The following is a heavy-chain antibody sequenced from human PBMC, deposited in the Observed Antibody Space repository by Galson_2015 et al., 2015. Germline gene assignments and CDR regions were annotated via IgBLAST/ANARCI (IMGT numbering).Heavy chain of an antibody. CDR2: ISGSGGST. CDR1: GFTFSSYA. V-gene: IGHV3-23*01. D-gene: IGHD3-3*01. CDR3: AKARFLEWLSLDV. Sequence: SLRLSFAASGFTFSSYAMSWVRQAPGKGLEWVSAISGSGGSTYYADSVKGRFTISRDNSKNTLYLQMNSLRAEDTAVYYCAKARFLEWLSLDVWGKGTTVTVSS. J-gene: IGHJ6*04.